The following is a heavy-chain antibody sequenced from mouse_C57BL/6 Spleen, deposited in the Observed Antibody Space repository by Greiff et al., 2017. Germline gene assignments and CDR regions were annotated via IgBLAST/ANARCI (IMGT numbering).Heavy chain of an antibody. V-gene: IGHV2-2*01. CDR1: GFSLTSYG. J-gene: IGHJ1*03. CDR2: IWSGGST. CDR3: ARDGRGDWYFDV. Sequence: VKLVESGPGLVQPSQSLSITCTVSGFSLTSYGVHWVRQSPGKGLEWLGVIWSGGSTDYNAAFISRLSISKDNSKSQVFFKMNSLQADDTAIYYCARDGRGDWYFDVWGTGTTVTVSS. D-gene: IGHD1-1*01.